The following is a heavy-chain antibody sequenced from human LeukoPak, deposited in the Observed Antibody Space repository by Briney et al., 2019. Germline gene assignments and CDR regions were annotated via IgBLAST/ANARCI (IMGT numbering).Heavy chain of an antibody. CDR1: GFTFSSYW. Sequence: GSLRLSCAASGFTFSSYWMSWVRQAPGKGLEWIGSIYYSGSTYYNPSLKSRVTISVDTSKNQFSLKLSSVTAADTAVYYCARHSRILFDPWGQGTLVTVSS. D-gene: IGHD2-2*01. J-gene: IGHJ5*02. V-gene: IGHV4-39*01. CDR2: IYYSGST. CDR3: ARHSRILFDP.